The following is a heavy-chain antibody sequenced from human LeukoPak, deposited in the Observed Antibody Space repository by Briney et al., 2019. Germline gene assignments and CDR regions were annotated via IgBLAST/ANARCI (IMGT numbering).Heavy chain of an antibody. CDR2: IYHSGST. V-gene: IGHV4-4*02. CDR1: GGSMRSPKW. CDR3: ATSTVMNEYCFDY. D-gene: IGHD4-17*01. Sequence: SETLSLTCAVPGGSMRSPKWWSWVRQPPGKGLEWFGEIYHSGSTNYNPSLKSRITISVGKSKNQVSLNLNSVTAADTAVYYCATSTVMNEYCFDYWAQGTLVTVSS. J-gene: IGHJ4*02.